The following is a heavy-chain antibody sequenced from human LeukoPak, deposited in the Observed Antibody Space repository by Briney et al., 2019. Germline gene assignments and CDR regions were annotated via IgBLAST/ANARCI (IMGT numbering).Heavy chain of an antibody. CDR1: GFSFSKHG. J-gene: IGHJ4*02. CDR2: ISSSGTYI. CDR3: AIQQRLGRVGDY. V-gene: IGHV3-21*01. D-gene: IGHD7-27*01. Sequence: PGGSLRLSCEGSGFSFSKHGLNWVRQAPGKGLEWVSSISSSGTYIYYADALKGRFTTSRDNAKNILSLHMNSLRAEDTAVYYCAIQQRLGRVGDYWGQGTLVTVSS.